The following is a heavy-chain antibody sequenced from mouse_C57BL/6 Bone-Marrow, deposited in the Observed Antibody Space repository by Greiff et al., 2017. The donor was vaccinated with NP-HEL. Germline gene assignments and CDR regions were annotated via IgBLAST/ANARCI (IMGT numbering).Heavy chain of an antibody. J-gene: IGHJ1*03. D-gene: IGHD1-1*01. CDR1: GYTFTDYY. V-gene: IGHV1-19*01. Sequence: VQLQQSGPVLVKPGASVKMSCKASGYTFTDYYMNWVKQSHGKSLEWIGVINPYNGGTSYNQKFKGKATLTVDKSSSTAYMELNSLTSEDSAVYDGARHYYGSSDWYFEGWGTGTTVTVSS. CDR2: INPYNGGT. CDR3: ARHYYGSSDWYFEG.